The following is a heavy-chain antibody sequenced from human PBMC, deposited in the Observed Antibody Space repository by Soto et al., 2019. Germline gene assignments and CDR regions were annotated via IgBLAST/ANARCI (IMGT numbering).Heavy chain of an antibody. J-gene: IGHJ6*01. D-gene: IGHD6-13*01. CDR1: GFTFSSYA. Sequence: GGSLRLSCAASGFTFSSYAMHWVRQAPGKGLEWVTVISYDGSNKYYADSVKGRFTISRDNSKNTLYLQMNSLRAEDTAVYYCARFFGAAAGTFDYYYYGRDVWGQGTTVSVAT. CDR3: ARFFGAAAGTFDYYYYGRDV. CDR2: ISYDGSNK. V-gene: IGHV3-30-3*01.